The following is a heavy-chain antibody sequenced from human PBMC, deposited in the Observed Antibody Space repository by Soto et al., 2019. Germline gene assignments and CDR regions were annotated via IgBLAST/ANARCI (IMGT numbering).Heavy chain of an antibody. D-gene: IGHD4-17*01. V-gene: IGHV3-30*18. J-gene: IGHJ6*02. CDR2: ISYDGSNK. Sequence: QVQLVESRGGVVQPGRSLRLSCAASGFTFSSYGMHWVRQAPGKGLEWVAVISYDGSNKYYADSVKGRFTISRDNSKNTLYLQMNSLRAEDTAVYYCAKDYGGNSDYYYGMDVWGQGTTVTVSS. CDR3: AKDYGGNSDYYYGMDV. CDR1: GFTFSSYG.